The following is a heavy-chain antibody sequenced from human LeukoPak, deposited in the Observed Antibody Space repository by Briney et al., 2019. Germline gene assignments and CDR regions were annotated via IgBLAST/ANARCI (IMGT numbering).Heavy chain of an antibody. V-gene: IGHV5-51*01. CDR2: IYPGDSDT. J-gene: IGHJ4*02. Sequence: GESLKISCKGSGYSFTSYWIGWVRQMPGKGLEWMGIIYPGDSDTRYSPSFQGQVTISADKSISTAYLQWSSLKASDTAIFYCARLRDSSGFCSFDYWGQGTLVTVSS. CDR3: ARLRDSSGFCSFDY. CDR1: GYSFTSYW. D-gene: IGHD3-22*01.